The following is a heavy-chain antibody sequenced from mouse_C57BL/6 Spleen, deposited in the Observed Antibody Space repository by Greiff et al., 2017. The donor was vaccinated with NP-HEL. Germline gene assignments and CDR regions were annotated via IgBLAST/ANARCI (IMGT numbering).Heavy chain of an antibody. CDR3: ARDYGNSLFAY. Sequence: LVESGPGMVKPSQSLSLTCTVTGYSITSGYDWHWIRHFPGNKLEWMGYISYSGSTNYNPSLKSRISITHDTSKNHFFLKLNSVTTEDTATYYCARDYGNSLFAYWGQGTLVTVSA. CDR2: ISYSGST. D-gene: IGHD2-1*01. J-gene: IGHJ3*01. V-gene: IGHV3-1*01. CDR1: GYSITSGYD.